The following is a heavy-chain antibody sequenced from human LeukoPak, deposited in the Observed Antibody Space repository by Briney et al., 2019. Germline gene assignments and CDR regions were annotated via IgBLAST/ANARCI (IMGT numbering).Heavy chain of an antibody. CDR3: AREGYDSSYY. CDR2: IYYSGST. CDR1: GGSISSGDYY. Sequence: SETLPLTCTVSGGSISSGDYYWSWIRQHPGKGLEWIGNIYYSGSTYYNPSLKSRVTISVDTSKSQFSLKQSSVTAADTAVYYCAREGYDSSYYWGQGTLVTVSS. D-gene: IGHD3-22*01. J-gene: IGHJ4*02. V-gene: IGHV4-31*03.